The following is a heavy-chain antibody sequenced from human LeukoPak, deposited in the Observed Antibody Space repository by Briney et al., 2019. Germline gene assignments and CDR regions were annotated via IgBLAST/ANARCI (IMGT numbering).Heavy chain of an antibody. Sequence: GGSLRLSCAASGFTFSSYGMHWVRQAPGKGLEWVAVIWYDGSNKYYADSVKGRFTISRDNSKNTLYLQMNSLRAEDTAVYYCAREIAEAGISGDYYYYGMDVWGQGTTVTVSS. CDR1: GFTFSSYG. D-gene: IGHD6-19*01. CDR3: AREIAEAGISGDYYYYGMDV. J-gene: IGHJ6*02. V-gene: IGHV3-33*01. CDR2: IWYDGSNK.